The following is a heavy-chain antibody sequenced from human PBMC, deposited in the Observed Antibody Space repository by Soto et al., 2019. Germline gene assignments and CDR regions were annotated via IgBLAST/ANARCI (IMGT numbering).Heavy chain of an antibody. Sequence: GGSLRLSCAASGFTFSSYAMHWVRQAPGKGLEWVAVISYDGSNKYYADSVKGRFTISRDNSKNTLYLQMNSLRAEDTAVYYCARVNAYYDILTGSVDYWGQGTLVTVSS. CDR3: ARVNAYYDILTGSVDY. J-gene: IGHJ4*02. D-gene: IGHD3-9*01. CDR1: GFTFSSYA. V-gene: IGHV3-30-3*01. CDR2: ISYDGSNK.